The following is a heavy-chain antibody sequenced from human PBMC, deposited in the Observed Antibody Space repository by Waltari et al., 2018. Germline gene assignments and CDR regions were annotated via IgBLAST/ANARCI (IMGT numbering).Heavy chain of an antibody. Sequence: QAQLVESGGGVVQPGGSLRISCAASGFNFNNHGMHWVRKAPGKGPEWVAFIEYDGYNKHYADSVKGRFTISIDNSKNTLYLQLSGLSREDTAVYSCAKGPDSSHYFSNWLDPWGQGTLVTVSS. CDR2: IEYDGYNK. D-gene: IGHD3-22*01. V-gene: IGHV3-30*02. CDR3: AKGPDSSHYFSNWLDP. J-gene: IGHJ5*02. CDR1: GFNFNNHG.